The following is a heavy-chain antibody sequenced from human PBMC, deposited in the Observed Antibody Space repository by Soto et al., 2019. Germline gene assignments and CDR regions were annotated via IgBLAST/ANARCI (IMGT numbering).Heavy chain of an antibody. Sequence: QVPLEESGGGVVQPGRSLRLSCAASGFSFSTYGMHWVRQAPGKGLEWVAVISHDGGNEYYADSVKGRFTISRDSSKNPVYLQMNTVRAEDTSVYYCAKDPCSGYTRGYFDFWGRGTLVTVSS. CDR3: AKDPCSGYTRGYFDF. V-gene: IGHV3-30*18. CDR2: ISHDGGNE. CDR1: GFSFSTYG. D-gene: IGHD3-22*01. J-gene: IGHJ2*01.